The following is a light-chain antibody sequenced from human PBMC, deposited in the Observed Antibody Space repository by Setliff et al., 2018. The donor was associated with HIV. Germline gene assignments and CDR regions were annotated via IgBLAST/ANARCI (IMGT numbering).Light chain of an antibody. CDR2: EVT. CDR1: SSDVGGYKL. V-gene: IGLV2-23*02. Sequence: QSVLTQPASVSGSPGQSITISCTGTSSDVGGYKLVSWYQQHPGKAPKLLISEVTKRPSGVSNRFSGSKSGNTASLTISGLRAEDEADYYCCSYAGSSTLGIFGSGTKVTVL. CDR3: CSYAGSSTLGI. J-gene: IGLJ1*01.